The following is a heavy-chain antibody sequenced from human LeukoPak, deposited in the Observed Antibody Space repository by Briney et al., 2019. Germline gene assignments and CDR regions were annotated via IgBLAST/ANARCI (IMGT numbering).Heavy chain of an antibody. V-gene: IGHV4-59*01. CDR3: ARGPLTGYYNVADY. Sequence: SETLSLTCIVSGGSINNYYWSWIRQPPGKGLEWIGYIYYSGNTNYSPSLKSRVTISVDTSKNQFSLKLNSVTAADTAVYYCARGPLTGYYNVADYWGQGALVTVSS. CDR2: IYYSGNT. D-gene: IGHD3-9*01. J-gene: IGHJ4*02. CDR1: GGSINNYY.